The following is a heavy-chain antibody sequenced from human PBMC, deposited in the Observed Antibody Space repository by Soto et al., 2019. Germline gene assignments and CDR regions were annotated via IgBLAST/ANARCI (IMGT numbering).Heavy chain of an antibody. D-gene: IGHD6-19*01. CDR3: AKQPRWLVAYHFDY. Sequence: PGGSLRLSCAASGFTFSSYGMHWVRQAPGKGLEWVAVISYDGSNKYYADSVKGRFTISRDNSKNTLYLQMNSLRAEDTAVYYCAKQPRWLVAYHFDYWGQGTLVTVSS. CDR2: ISYDGSNK. CDR1: GFTFSSYG. V-gene: IGHV3-30*18. J-gene: IGHJ4*02.